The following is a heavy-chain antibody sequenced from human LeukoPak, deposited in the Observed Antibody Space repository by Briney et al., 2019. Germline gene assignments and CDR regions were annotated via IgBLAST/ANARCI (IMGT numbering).Heavy chain of an antibody. J-gene: IGHJ5*02. CDR3: GEDWAYSTSWYGCSTP. CDR1: GFTFSSSG. D-gene: IGHD6-13*01. CDR2: ITYSGGST. V-gene: IGHV3-23*01. Sequence: PGGSLRLSCAASGFTFSSSGMSWVRQAPGKGLEWVSSITYSGGSTYYADSVKGRFTISRDNSSNTLYLQMHSLGAEDTAVYYCGEDWAYSTSWYGCSTPWGQGTLVTVSS.